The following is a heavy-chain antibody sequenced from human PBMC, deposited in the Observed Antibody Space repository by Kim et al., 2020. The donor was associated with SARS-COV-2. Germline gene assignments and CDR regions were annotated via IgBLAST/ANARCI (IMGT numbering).Heavy chain of an antibody. V-gene: IGHV3-7*01. D-gene: IGHD1-7*01. CDR1: GFTFSTIW. Sequence: GGSLRLSCAASGFTFSTIWMTWVRQAPGKGLEWVANIKEDGSEKYYVDSVKGRFTISRDNAKNSLYLQMNSLRAEDTAVYYCARNRPNFYLGYWGQGAL. J-gene: IGHJ4*02. CDR2: IKEDGSEK. CDR3: ARNRPNFYLGY.